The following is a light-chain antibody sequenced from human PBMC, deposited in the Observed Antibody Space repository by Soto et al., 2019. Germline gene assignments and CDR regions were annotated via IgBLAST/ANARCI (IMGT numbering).Light chain of an antibody. CDR3: QVWNDSGDHAI. CDR2: YDE. CDR1: NIGSKS. V-gene: IGLV3-21*04. Sequence: SYELTQSPSISVAPGQTARLTCGGDNIGSKSVHWYQQKTGQAPVLVIYYDEDRPSGIPDRFSGSNPGNTATLTISRVEVGDEADYYCQVWNDSGDHAIFGGGTKLTVL. J-gene: IGLJ2*01.